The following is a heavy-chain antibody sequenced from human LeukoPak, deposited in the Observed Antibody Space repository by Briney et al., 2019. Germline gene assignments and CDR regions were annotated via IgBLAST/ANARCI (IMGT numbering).Heavy chain of an antibody. D-gene: IGHD6-19*01. V-gene: IGHV3-23*01. CDR3: AKQWLVLSGSFDY. Sequence: PGGSLRLSCAASRFTFSSYGMHWVRQAPGKGLEWVSAISGSGGSTYYADSVKGRFTISRDNSKNTLYLQMNSLRAEDTAVYYCAKQWLVLSGSFDYWGQGTLVTVSS. CDR2: ISGSGGST. J-gene: IGHJ4*02. CDR1: RFTFSSYG.